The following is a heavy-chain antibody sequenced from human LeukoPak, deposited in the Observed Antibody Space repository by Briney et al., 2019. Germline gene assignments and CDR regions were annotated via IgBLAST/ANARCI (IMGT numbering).Heavy chain of an antibody. Sequence: GGSLRLSCAASGFTFSNYGMTWVRQAPGKGLEWVANLKPDGSDQYYVDSLKGRFTISRDNAKNSLYVQLNNLRDEDTALYYCASDPVGYDNSGYWGVFDICGHGTMVTVSS. CDR2: LKPDGSDQ. V-gene: IGHV3-7*04. CDR3: ASDPVGYDNSGYWGVFDI. CDR1: GFTFSNYG. D-gene: IGHD3-22*01. J-gene: IGHJ3*02.